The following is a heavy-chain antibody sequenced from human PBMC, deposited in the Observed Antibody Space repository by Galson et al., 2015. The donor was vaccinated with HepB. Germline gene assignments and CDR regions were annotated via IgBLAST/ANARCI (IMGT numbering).Heavy chain of an antibody. CDR3: ARDLTHILTGWSVDYYSGMDV. D-gene: IGHD3-9*01. Sequence: SLRLSCAASGFTFSDYYMSWIRQAPGKGLEWVSYISSSGSTIYYADSVKGRFTISRDNAKNSLYLQMNSLRAEDTAVYYCARDLTHILTGWSVDYYSGMDVWGQGTTVTVSS. J-gene: IGHJ6*02. CDR2: ISSSGSTI. CDR1: GFTFSDYY. V-gene: IGHV3-11*01.